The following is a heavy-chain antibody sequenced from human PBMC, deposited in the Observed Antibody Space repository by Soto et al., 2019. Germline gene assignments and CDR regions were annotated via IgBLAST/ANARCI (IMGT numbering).Heavy chain of an antibody. CDR2: IHHSGNS. CDR1: GPTIIIDKG. V-gene: IGHV4-4*02. D-gene: IGHD1-26*01. J-gene: IGHJ4*02. CDR3: ARGERKQKRDY. Sequence: PSDPLSLTCARSGPTIIIDKGCSWLRQPPGKGLEGSGEIHHSGNSNYTASLKRRVIISVDKSKNQFSLKLSSVTDADTAVYFCARGERKQKRDYCGQGTLVSISS.